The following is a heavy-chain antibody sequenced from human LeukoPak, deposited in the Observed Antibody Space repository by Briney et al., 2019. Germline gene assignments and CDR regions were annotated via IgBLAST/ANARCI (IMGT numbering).Heavy chain of an antibody. CDR1: GYTFTGYY. J-gene: IGHJ5*02. V-gene: IGHV1-2*06. Sequence: ASVKVSCKASGYTFTGYYMHWVRQAPGQGLEWMGRINPNSGGTNYAQKFQGRVTMTRDTSISTAYMELSRLRSDDTAVYYCARGRGYSLGNWFDPWGQGTLVTVSS. CDR2: INPNSGGT. D-gene: IGHD5-18*01. CDR3: ARGRGYSLGNWFDP.